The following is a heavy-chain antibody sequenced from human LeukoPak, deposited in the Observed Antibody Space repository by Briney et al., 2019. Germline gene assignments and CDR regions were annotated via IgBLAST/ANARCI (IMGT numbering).Heavy chain of an antibody. CDR2: IYYSGST. CDR3: ARVSSPEYYFDY. D-gene: IGHD6-6*01. Sequence: SETRSLTCTVSGGSISSGGYYWSWIRQHPGKGLEWIGYIYYSGSTYYNPSLKSRVTISVDTSKNQFSLKLSSVTAADTAVYYCARVSSPEYYFDYWGQGTLVTVSS. CDR1: GGSISSGGYY. J-gene: IGHJ4*02. V-gene: IGHV4-31*03.